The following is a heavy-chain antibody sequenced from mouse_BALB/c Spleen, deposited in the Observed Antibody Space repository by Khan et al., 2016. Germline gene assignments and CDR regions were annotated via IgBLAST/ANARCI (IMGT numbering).Heavy chain of an antibody. D-gene: IGHD1-1*02. CDR2: ISNGGGST. J-gene: IGHJ2*01. V-gene: IGHV5-12*02. CDR1: GFTFSDYY. CDR3: TRRTGAYYFDY. Sequence: EVELVESGGGLVQPGGSPKLSCATSGFTFSDYYMYWVRQTPEKRLEWVAYISNGGGSTYYPDTVKGRFTISRDNAKNTLYLQMSRLKSEDTAIYYCTRRTGAYYFDYWGQGTTLTVSS.